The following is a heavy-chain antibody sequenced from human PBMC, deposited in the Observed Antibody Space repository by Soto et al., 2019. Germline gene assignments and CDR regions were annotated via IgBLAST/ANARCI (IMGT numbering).Heavy chain of an antibody. CDR1: GYTFTGYY. J-gene: IGHJ6*02. CDR3: ARGAITIFGGYYYYGMDV. V-gene: IGHV1-2*04. CDR2: INPNSGGT. Sequence: VKVSCKASGYTFTGYYMHWVRQAPGQGLEWMGWINPNSGGTNYAQKFQGWVTMTRDTSISTAYMELSRLRSDDTAVYYCARGAITIFGGYYYYGMDVWGQGTTVTVSS. D-gene: IGHD3-3*01.